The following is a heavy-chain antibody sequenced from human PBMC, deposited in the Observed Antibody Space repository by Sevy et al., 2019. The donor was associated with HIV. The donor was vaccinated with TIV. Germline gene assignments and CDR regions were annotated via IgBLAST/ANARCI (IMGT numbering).Heavy chain of an antibody. CDR3: ARAPPIVVVPGAPSWFDP. CDR1: GGSFSGYY. J-gene: IGHJ5*02. V-gene: IGHV4-34*01. Sequence: SETLSLTCAVYGGSFSGYYWNWIRQPPGKGLEWIGEINHTGSTNYNPTLKSRATISVDTSKTQVALKLGSVTAAVTAIYYCARAPPIVVVPGAPSWFDPWGQGTLVTVSS. D-gene: IGHD2-2*01. CDR2: INHTGST.